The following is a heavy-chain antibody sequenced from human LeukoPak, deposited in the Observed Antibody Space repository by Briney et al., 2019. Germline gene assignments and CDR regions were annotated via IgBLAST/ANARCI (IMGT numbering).Heavy chain of an antibody. CDR3: AREYYTVRGVFDY. D-gene: IGHD3-10*01. J-gene: IGHJ4*02. CDR1: GFTFSSYA. CDR2: ISYDGSNK. Sequence: RGSLRLSCAASGFTFSSYAMHWVRQAPGKGLEWVAVISYDGSNKYYADSVKGRFTISRDNSKNTLYLQMNSLRAEDTAVYYCAREYYTVRGVFDYWGQGTLVTVSS. V-gene: IGHV3-30*04.